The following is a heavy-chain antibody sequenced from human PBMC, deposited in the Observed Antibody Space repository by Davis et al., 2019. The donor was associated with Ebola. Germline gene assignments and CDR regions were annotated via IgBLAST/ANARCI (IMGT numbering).Heavy chain of an antibody. V-gene: IGHV1-2*02. CDR1: GYTFTGYY. CDR3: ARVTSLAAADDFDY. Sequence: ASVTVSCKASGYTFTGYYMHWVRQAPGQGLEWMGWINPNSGGTNYAQKFQGRVTMTRDTSISTAYMELSRLRSDDTAVYYCARVTSLAAADDFDYWGQGTLVTVSS. J-gene: IGHJ4*02. CDR2: INPNSGGT. D-gene: IGHD6-13*01.